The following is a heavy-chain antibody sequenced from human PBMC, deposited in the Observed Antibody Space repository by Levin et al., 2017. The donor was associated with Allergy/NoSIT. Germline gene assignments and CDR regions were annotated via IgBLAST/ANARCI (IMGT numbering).Heavy chain of an antibody. J-gene: IGHJ4*02. CDR1: GFTFSRYY. D-gene: IGHD2-2*01. CDR3: ARGGCSSTSCLDY. V-gene: IGHV3-74*01. Sequence: SCAASGFTFSRYYMHWVRHAPGKGLVWVSRITLDVTDTYYADSVKGRFTISRDNAENTLFLQMNSLRAEDTAIYYCARGGCSSTSCLDYWGQGILVTVSS. CDR2: ITLDVTDT.